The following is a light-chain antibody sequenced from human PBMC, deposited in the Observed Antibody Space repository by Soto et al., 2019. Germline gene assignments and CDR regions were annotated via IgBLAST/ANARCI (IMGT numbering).Light chain of an antibody. CDR1: QGVSSTY. V-gene: IGKV3-20*01. CDR3: QQFGGSSRA. CDR2: GAS. Sequence: EIVLTHSPGTLSLSPGERATLSCRASQGVSSTYLAWYQQKPGQAPMLLIYGASFRATGIPDRCSGSGSGTDFTLTISRLEPEEFAVYYCQQFGGSSRAFGQGTKVEIK. J-gene: IGKJ1*01.